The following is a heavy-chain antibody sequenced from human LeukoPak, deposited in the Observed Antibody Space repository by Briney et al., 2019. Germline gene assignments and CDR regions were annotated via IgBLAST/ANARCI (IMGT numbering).Heavy chain of an antibody. CDR2: ISGSGGST. Sequence: GGSLRLSCAASGFTFSSYTMSWVRQAPGKGLEWVSSISGSGGSTYYADSVKGRFTISRDNSKNTLYLQMNSLRAEDTAVYYCAKAYSYGTYYFDYWGQGTLVTVSS. CDR3: AKAYSYGTYYFDY. D-gene: IGHD5-18*01. V-gene: IGHV3-23*01. CDR1: GFTFSSYT. J-gene: IGHJ4*02.